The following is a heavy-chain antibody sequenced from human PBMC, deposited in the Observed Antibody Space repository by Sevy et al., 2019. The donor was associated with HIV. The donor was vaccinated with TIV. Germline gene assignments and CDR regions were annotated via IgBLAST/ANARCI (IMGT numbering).Heavy chain of an antibody. CDR1: GFTFSNAW. Sequence: GGSPRLSCAASGFTFSNAWMSWVRQAPGKGLEWVGRIKSITDGGTTDYAAPVKGRFTISRDDSKTTLYLQMNSLKTEDTAVYYCTTTRDYGDYAGGMDVWGQGTTVTVSS. CDR3: TTTRDYGDYAGGMDV. D-gene: IGHD4-17*01. CDR2: IKSITDGGTT. J-gene: IGHJ6*02. V-gene: IGHV3-15*01.